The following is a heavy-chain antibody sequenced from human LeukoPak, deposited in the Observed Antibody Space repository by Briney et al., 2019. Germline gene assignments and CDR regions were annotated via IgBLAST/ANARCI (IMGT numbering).Heavy chain of an antibody. CDR2: IYYSGST. CDR1: GGSMSSYY. CDR3: ARDVSPWGYFDY. V-gene: IGHV4-59*01. Sequence: SETLSLTCTVSGGSMSSYYWSWIRQPPGKGLEWIGYIYYSGSTNYNPSLKSRVSISVDTSKKQFSLKLSSVTAADTAMYYCARDVSPWGYFDYWGQGILVTVSS. J-gene: IGHJ4*02. D-gene: IGHD7-27*01.